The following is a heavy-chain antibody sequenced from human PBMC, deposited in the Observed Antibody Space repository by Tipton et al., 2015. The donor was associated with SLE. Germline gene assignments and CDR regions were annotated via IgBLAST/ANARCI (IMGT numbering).Heavy chain of an antibody. J-gene: IGHJ4*02. CDR3: ARGHASGFYSDN. Sequence: TLSLTCTVSGGSISSGGYYWTWSRQLPGKGLEWIGYIYYSGNTYYNPSLGSRLTISVDTSKDQFSLRLTSVTAADTAVYYCARGHASGFYSDNWSQGTLVTVSS. V-gene: IGHV4-31*03. CDR2: IYYSGNT. CDR1: GGSISSGGYY. D-gene: IGHD3-22*01.